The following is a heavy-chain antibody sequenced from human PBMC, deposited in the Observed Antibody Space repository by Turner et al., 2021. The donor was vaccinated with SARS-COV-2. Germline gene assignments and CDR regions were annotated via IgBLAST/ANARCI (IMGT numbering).Heavy chain of an antibody. CDR2: IYSGSSP. CDR1: GFTVSSNY. J-gene: IGHJ6*02. V-gene: IGHV3-53*02. CDR3: ARDDPLGGMDV. Sequence: EVQLVETGGGLIQPGGSMRLSCAASGFTVSSNYMSWLRQAPGKGLEWVSLIYSGSSPYYADSVKGRFTISRDNSKNTLYLQMNSLRAEDTAVYYCARDDPLGGMDVWGQGTTVTVSS.